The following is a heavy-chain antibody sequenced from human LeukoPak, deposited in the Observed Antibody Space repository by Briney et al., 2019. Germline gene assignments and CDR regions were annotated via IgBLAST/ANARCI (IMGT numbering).Heavy chain of an antibody. J-gene: IGHJ4*02. V-gene: IGHV3-7*03. D-gene: IGHD6-19*01. CDR2: IEGDGSER. CDR3: AGESGWLTEY. CDR1: GFSFSSHW. Sequence: GGSLRLSCAASGFSFSSHWMSWVRQAPGKGLEWVANIEGDGSERNYLDSVKGRFTISRDNAKNSLHLEMNSLRGDDTAVYFCAGESGWLTEYWGQGTVVTVSS.